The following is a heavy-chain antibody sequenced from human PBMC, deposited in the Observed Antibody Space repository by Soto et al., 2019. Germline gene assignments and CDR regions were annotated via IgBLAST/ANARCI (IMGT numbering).Heavy chain of an antibody. CDR1: GFTFRTTD. CDR2: FGRVGDT. V-gene: IGHV3-13*01. CDR3: ARRYCTDGNCPGIGFDF. Sequence: EVQLVESGGGLVQPGGSLTLSCAASGFTFRTTDMHWVRQATGKGLEWVSGFGRVGDTYYSASAKGRFTIHRDDAESFLYPQMNSLRAGDTAVYYCARRYCTDGNCPGIGFDFWGQGTLVTVAS. D-gene: IGHD2-8*02. J-gene: IGHJ4*02.